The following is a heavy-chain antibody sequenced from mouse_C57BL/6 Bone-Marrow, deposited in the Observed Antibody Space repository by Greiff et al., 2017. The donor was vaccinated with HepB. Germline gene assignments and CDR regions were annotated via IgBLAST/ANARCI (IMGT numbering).Heavy chain of an antibody. CDR3: ARGSHWYFDV. CDR2: IYPGSGST. CDR1: GYTFTSYW. J-gene: IGHJ1*03. Sequence: QVQLQQPGAELVKPGASVKMSCKASGYTFTSYWITWVKQRPVQGLEWIGDIYPGSGSTNYNEKFKSKATLTVDTSSSTAYMQLSSLTSEDSAVYYCARGSHWYFDVWGTGTTVTVSS. V-gene: IGHV1-55*01. D-gene: IGHD6-2*01.